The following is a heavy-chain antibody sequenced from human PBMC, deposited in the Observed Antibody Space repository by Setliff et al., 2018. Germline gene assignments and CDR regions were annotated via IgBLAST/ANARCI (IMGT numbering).Heavy chain of an antibody. CDR2: IYIGGSA. J-gene: IGHJ6*03. Sequence: KTSETLSLTCTVSGGSTSSYYWSWIRQPAGKGLEWIGHIYIGGSANYNPSLKSRVTMSIDTSKSQFSLKLNSVTAADMAVYYCAREQWLDPPGYYYMDVWAKGTTVTVSS. D-gene: IGHD6-19*01. CDR3: AREQWLDPPGYYYMDV. V-gene: IGHV4-4*07. CDR1: GGSTSSYY.